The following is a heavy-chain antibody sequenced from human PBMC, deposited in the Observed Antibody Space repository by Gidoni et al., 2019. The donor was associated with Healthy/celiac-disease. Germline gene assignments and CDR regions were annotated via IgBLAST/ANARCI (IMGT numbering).Heavy chain of an antibody. V-gene: IGHV3-74*01. CDR2: INSDGSST. CDR1: GFTFSSYW. Sequence: EVQLVESGGGLVQPGGSLRLSCAASGFTFSSYWMHWVRQAPGKGLVWVSRINSDGSSTSYADSVKGRFTISRDNAKNTLYLQMNSLRAEDTAVYYCASGLWFGELSFYYYGMDVWGQGTTVTVSS. CDR3: ASGLWFGELSFYYYGMDV. J-gene: IGHJ6*02. D-gene: IGHD3-10*01.